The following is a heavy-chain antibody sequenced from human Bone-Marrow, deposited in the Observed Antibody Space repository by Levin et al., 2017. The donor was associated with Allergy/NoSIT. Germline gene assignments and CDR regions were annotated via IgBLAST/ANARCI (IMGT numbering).Heavy chain of an antibody. CDR2: INSDGSST. Sequence: GGSLRLSCAASGFTFSSYWMHWVRQAPGKGLVWVSRINSDGSSTSYADSVKGRFTISRDNAKNTLYLQMNSLRAEDTAVYYCARDLGYSSSWLVASFDAFDIWGQGTMVTVSS. D-gene: IGHD6-13*01. CDR3: ARDLGYSSSWLVASFDAFDI. J-gene: IGHJ3*02. V-gene: IGHV3-74*01. CDR1: GFTFSSYW.